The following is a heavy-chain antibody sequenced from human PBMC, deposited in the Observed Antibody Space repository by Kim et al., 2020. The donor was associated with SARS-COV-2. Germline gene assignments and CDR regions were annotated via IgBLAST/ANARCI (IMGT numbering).Heavy chain of an antibody. V-gene: IGHV3-7*03. Sequence: GGSLRLSCAASGFTFSSYWMSWVRQAPGKGLEWVANIKQDGSEKYYVDSVKVRFTISRDNAKNSLYLQMNSLRAEDTAVYYCARDKSSEVYCSGGSCHTSWYNWFDPWGQGTLVTVSS. CDR2: IKQDGSEK. CDR3: ARDKSSEVYCSGGSCHTSWYNWFDP. D-gene: IGHD2-15*01. CDR1: GFTFSSYW. J-gene: IGHJ5*02.